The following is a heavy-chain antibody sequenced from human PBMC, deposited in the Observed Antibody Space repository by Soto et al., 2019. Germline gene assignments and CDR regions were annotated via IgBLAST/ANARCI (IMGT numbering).Heavy chain of an antibody. CDR3: ARGKRNYYDSSGPTYGMDV. V-gene: IGHV6-1*01. Sequence: SQTLSLTCAISGDSVSSNSAAWNWIMQSPSRGLEWLGRTYYRSKWYNDYAVSVKSRITINPDTSKNQFSLQLNSVTPEDTAVYYCARGKRNYYDSSGPTYGMDVWGQGTTVTVSS. D-gene: IGHD3-22*01. CDR2: TYYRSKWYN. CDR1: GDSVSSNSAA. J-gene: IGHJ6*02.